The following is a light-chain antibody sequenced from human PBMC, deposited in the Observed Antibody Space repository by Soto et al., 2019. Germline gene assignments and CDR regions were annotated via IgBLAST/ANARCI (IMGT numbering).Light chain of an antibody. CDR2: DVS. J-gene: IGKJ5*01. CDR3: QQYDNYDIT. Sequence: DIQMTQSPSSLSASVVDAVTITCRASQYINKFLNWYQQKPGKAPKLLIYDVSNLETGVPSRFSGSGSETHFTLTINSLQPEDIATYYCQQYDNYDITFGQGTRLEIK. V-gene: IGKV1-33*01. CDR1: QYINKF.